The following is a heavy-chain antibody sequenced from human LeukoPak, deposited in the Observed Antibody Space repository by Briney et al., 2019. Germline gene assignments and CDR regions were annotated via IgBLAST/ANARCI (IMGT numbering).Heavy chain of an antibody. D-gene: IGHD3-10*01. J-gene: IGHJ5*02. CDR2: IYPSGST. CDR3: ARALGYFGSGGEA. CDR1: GDSISSYY. V-gene: IGHV4-4*07. Sequence: PSETLSLTCTVSGDSISSYYWSWVRQPAGKGLEWIGRIYPSGSTNYNPSLSSRVTMSVDTSKNQFSLKLSSVTAADTAMYYCARALGYFGSGGEAWGQGTLVTVSS.